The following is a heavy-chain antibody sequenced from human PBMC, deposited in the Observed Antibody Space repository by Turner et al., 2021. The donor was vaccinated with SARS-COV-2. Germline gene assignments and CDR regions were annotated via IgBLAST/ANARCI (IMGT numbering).Heavy chain of an antibody. CDR3: ARTTYNWNGGLFDY. V-gene: IGHV3-7*01. J-gene: IGHJ4*02. CDR2: IKQDGSEK. Sequence: EVQLLESGGGLVQPGGSLRLSCAASGFTFSSYAMSWVRQAPGKGLEWVANIKQDGSEKYYVDSVKGRFTISRDNAKNSLYLQMNSLRAEDTAVYYCARTTYNWNGGLFDYWGQGTLVTVSS. D-gene: IGHD1-20*01. CDR1: GFTFSSYA.